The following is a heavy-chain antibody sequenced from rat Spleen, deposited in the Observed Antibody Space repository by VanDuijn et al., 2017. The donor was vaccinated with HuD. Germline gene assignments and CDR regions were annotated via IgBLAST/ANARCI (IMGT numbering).Heavy chain of an antibody. V-gene: IGHV2-13*01. CDR3: TRTYGGYTSRWFAY. D-gene: IGHD1-11*01. CDR2: IWGDGST. J-gene: IGHJ3*01. Sequence: QVQLKESGPGLVQPSQTLSLTCTVSGFSLISYAVNWVRQPPGKGLEWMGGIWGDGSTNYNSALKSRLSISRDTSKSQVFLKMNSLQTEDTAIYFCTRTYGGYTSRWFAYWGQGTLVTVSS. CDR1: GFSLISYA.